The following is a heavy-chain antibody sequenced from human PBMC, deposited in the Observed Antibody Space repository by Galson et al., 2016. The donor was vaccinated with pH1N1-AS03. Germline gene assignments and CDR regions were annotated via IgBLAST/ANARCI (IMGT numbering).Heavy chain of an antibody. J-gene: IGHJ4*02. D-gene: IGHD3-16*01. Sequence: SLRLSCAGSGFSIRTYWMHWVRQVPGKGLVWVSRINTDGSSTNYADSVKDRYTISRDNAKNTLYLQMNSLGAEDRVFYYCARGGDDYLWGGLSGDYWSQGILVTVSS. CDR3: ARGGDDYLWGGLSGDY. CDR1: GFSIRTYW. V-gene: IGHV3-74*01. CDR2: INTDGSST.